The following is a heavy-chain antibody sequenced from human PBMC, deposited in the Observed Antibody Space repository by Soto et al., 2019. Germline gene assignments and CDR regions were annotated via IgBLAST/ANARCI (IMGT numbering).Heavy chain of an antibody. V-gene: IGHV3-30*18. J-gene: IGHJ6*02. CDR2: ISYDGSNK. Sequence: ESGGGVVQPGRSLRLSCAASGFTFSSYGMHWVRQAPGKGLEWVAVISYDGSNKYYADSVKGRFTISRDNSKNTLYLQMNSLRAEDTAVYYCAKDRHCSSTSCYAYYYYYGMDVWGQGTTVTVSS. D-gene: IGHD2-2*01. CDR3: AKDRHCSSTSCYAYYYYYGMDV. CDR1: GFTFSSYG.